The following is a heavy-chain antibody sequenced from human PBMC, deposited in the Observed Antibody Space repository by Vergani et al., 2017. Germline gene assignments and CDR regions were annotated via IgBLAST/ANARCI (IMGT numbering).Heavy chain of an antibody. J-gene: IGHJ3*01. CDR1: GGSFSTGGQS. CDR2: IYTSGPT. D-gene: IGHD2-21*01. V-gene: IGHV4-61*02. Sequence: QVQLQESGPGLVKPSQTLSLTCTVSGGSFSTGGQSWTWLRQSAGKGLELIGRIYTSGPTNYNPSLRSRAIISVDASKKQFSLKLTSVTAADTAVYYCASDGGEYDKYALDVWGQGTKVTVTS. CDR3: ASDGGEYDKYALDV.